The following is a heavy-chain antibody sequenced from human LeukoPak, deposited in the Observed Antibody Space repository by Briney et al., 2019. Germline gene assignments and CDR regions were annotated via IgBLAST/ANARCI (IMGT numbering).Heavy chain of an antibody. V-gene: IGHV3-23*01. Sequence: GGSLRLSCAASGFTFSSYAMSWVRQAPGKGLEWVSAISGSGGSTYYADSVKGRFTISRDNSKNTLYLQMNSLRAEDTAVYYCAKGTDDYGDYAVSYYYYYMDVWGKGTTVTVSS. J-gene: IGHJ6*03. D-gene: IGHD4-17*01. CDR2: ISGSGGST. CDR3: AKGTDDYGDYAVSYYYYYMDV. CDR1: GFTFSSYA.